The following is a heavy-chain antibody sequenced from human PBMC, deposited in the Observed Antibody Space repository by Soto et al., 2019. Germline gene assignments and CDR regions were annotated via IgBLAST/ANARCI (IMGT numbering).Heavy chain of an antibody. Sequence: QLLESGGGLVQPGGSLRLSCAASGFTFSSYSMNWVRQAPGKGLQWVAAVGGGGDNIFYADSVKGRFTISREDSQDMVVLQIDSLRPEDTAVYFCAKRDSGSGRSPPLINYWGQGTLVTVSS. CDR3: AKRDSGSGRSPPLINY. J-gene: IGHJ4*02. V-gene: IGHV3-23*01. CDR2: VGGGGDNI. D-gene: IGHD3-10*01. CDR1: GFTFSSYS.